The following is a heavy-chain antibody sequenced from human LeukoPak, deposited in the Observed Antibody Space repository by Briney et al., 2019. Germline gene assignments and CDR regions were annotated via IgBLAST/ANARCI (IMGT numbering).Heavy chain of an antibody. CDR2: IYPGDSDT. J-gene: IGHJ3*01. D-gene: IGHD3-22*01. CDR1: GSIFTSYW. Sequence: GASLKFSCQGSGSIFTSYWSGWVRQLPGKGLEWRGIIYPGDSDTRYSPSCQGQVTISADKSSNTAHLQWSSLKASGTAKYYCASHVCYLESSGYIGAFDFRRRGTMVTVSS. CDR3: ASHVCYLESSGYIGAFDF. V-gene: IGHV5-51*01.